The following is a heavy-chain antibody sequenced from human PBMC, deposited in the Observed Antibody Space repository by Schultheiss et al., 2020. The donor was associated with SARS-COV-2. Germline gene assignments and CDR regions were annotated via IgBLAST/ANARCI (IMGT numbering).Heavy chain of an antibody. D-gene: IGHD3-10*01. V-gene: IGHV1-24*01. CDR3: ARGWSYPNDHHGMDV. CDR1: GYTLTELS. Sequence: ASVKVSCKVSGYTLTELSMHWVRQAPGKGLEWMGGFDPEDGETIYAQKFQGRVTMTEDTSTDTAYMELSSLRSDDTAVYYCARGWSYPNDHHGMDVWGQGTTVTVSS. J-gene: IGHJ6*02. CDR2: FDPEDGET.